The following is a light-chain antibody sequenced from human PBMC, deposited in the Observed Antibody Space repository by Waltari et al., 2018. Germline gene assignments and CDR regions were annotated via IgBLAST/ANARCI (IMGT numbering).Light chain of an antibody. CDR2: LGS. J-gene: IGKJ2*01. Sequence: DIVMTQSPLSLAVTPGEPASISCRSSQSLLYSNGYTYLDWYLQKPGQSPQLLIYLGSTRASGVPDRFRGSGSGTDFTLKISRVEAEDVGVYYCMQALQTVYTFGQWTKLGI. CDR1: QSLLYSNGYTY. CDR3: MQALQTVYT. V-gene: IGKV2-28*01.